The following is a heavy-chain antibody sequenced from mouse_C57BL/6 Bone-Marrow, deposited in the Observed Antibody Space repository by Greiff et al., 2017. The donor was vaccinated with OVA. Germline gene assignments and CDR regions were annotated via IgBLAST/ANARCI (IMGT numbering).Heavy chain of an antibody. CDR2: IYPGSGST. Sequence: QVQLQQPGAELVKPGASVKMSCKASGYTFTSYWITWVKQRPGQGLEWIGDIYPGSGSTNYNEKFKSKATLTVDTSSSTAYMQLSSLASEDSAVYYCARGRLITTVGGYAMDYWGQGTSVTVSS. CDR3: ARGRLITTVGGYAMDY. CDR1: GYTFTSYW. V-gene: IGHV1-55*01. D-gene: IGHD1-1*01. J-gene: IGHJ4*01.